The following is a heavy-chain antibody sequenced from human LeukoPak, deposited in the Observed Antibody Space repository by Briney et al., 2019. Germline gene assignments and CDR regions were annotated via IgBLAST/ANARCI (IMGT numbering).Heavy chain of an antibody. D-gene: IGHD3-3*01. CDR3: ARNTWSGYFLPYYFDY. Sequence: PSETLSLTCTVSGGSTTSSSYYWGWIRQPPGKGLEWIGSIYYSGSTYYNPSLKSRVTISIDTSKNQISLKLTSVTAADTAVYYCARNTWSGYFLPYYFDYWGQGTLVTVSS. J-gene: IGHJ4*02. CDR2: IYYSGST. V-gene: IGHV4-39*01. CDR1: GGSTTSSSYY.